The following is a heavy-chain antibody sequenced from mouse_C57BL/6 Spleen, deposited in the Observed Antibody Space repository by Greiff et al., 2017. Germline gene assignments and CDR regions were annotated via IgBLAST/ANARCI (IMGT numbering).Heavy chain of an antibody. CDR2: IDPSDSYT. V-gene: IGHV1-69*01. CDR3: ARLWPDAMDY. Sequence: QVQLQQPGAELVMPGASVKLSCKASGYTFTSYWMNWVKQRPGPGLEWIGEIDPSDSYTNYNQKFKGKSTLTVDKSSSPAYMQLSSLPSGDSAVYDCARLWPDAMDYWGKGTTVTVSS. D-gene: IGHD6-1*01. CDR1: GYTFTSYW. J-gene: IGHJ4*01.